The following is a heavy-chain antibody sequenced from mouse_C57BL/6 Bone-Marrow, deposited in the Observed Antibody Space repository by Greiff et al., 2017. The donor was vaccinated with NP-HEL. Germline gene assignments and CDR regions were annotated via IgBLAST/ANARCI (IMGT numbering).Heavy chain of an antibody. CDR2: INRDGGST. Sequence: EVKVVESGGGLVQPGESLKLSCESNEYAFPSHDMSWVRKTPEKRLELVAAINRDGGSTYYPDTMERRFTISRDNTKKTLYLQVSRLRSEDTAVYYCAGHYSNYGGFFYAMDYWGQGTSVTVSS. J-gene: IGHJ4*01. D-gene: IGHD2-5*01. CDR1: EYAFPSHD. V-gene: IGHV5-2*01. CDR3: AGHYSNYGGFFYAMDY.